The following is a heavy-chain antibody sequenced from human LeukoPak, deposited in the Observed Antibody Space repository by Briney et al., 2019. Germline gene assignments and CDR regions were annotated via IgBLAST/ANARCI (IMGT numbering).Heavy chain of an antibody. J-gene: IGHJ4*02. CDR3: AKDPYDSSRYYPDYLDY. Sequence: PGGSLRLSCAASGFTFSSYGVHWVRQAPGKVLEWVAVISYDGSNKYYADSVKGRFTISRDNSKNTLYLQMNSLRAEDTAVYYCAKDPYDSSRYYPDYLDYWGQGTLVTVSS. V-gene: IGHV3-30*18. CDR1: GFTFSSYG. CDR2: ISYDGSNK. D-gene: IGHD3-22*01.